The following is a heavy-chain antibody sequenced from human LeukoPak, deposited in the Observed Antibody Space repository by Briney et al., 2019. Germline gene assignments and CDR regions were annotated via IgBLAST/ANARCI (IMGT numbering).Heavy chain of an antibody. CDR3: AKPWGELRSNDAFDI. CDR2: MNPNSGNT. Sequence: GASMKVSCKASGYTFTSYDINWVRQATGQGLEWMGWMNPNSGNTGYAQKFQGRVTMTRNTSISTAYMELSSLRSEDTAVYYCAKPWGELRSNDAFDIWGQGTMVTVSS. V-gene: IGHV1-8*01. CDR1: GYTFTSYD. J-gene: IGHJ3*02. D-gene: IGHD1-26*01.